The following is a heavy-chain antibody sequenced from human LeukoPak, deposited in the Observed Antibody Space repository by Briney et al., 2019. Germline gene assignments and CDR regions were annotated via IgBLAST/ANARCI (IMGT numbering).Heavy chain of an antibody. V-gene: IGHV3-7*04. Sequence: GGSLRLSCAASGFTFSTYWMSWVRQAPGKGLEWVANIRHDAGEKYYVDSVKGRFTISRDNAKNSLYLQMNSLRAEDTAVYYCARYWNGGNYDYWGQGTLVTVSS. CDR2: IRHDAGEK. D-gene: IGHD1-1*01. CDR3: ARYWNGGNYDY. CDR1: GFTFSTYW. J-gene: IGHJ4*02.